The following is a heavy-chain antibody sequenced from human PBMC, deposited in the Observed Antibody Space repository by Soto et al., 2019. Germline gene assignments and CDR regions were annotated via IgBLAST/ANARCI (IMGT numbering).Heavy chain of an antibody. V-gene: IGHV3-23*01. Sequence: EVQILQSGGGLEQPGVSLRLSCAASGFTFSNYAMSWIRQAPGKGLEWVSTIREPGNTYYADCVRSRFATSRDNSENTLYLQMSSLRAEDAAVYYCAKQQMGVIRAGDYWGQGTLVTVSS. D-gene: IGHD1-26*01. J-gene: IGHJ4*02. CDR3: AKQQMGVIRAGDY. CDR1: GFTFSNYA. CDR2: IREPGNT.